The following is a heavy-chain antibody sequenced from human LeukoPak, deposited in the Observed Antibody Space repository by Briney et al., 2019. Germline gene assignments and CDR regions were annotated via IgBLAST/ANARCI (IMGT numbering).Heavy chain of an antibody. CDR2: FDPEDGET. CDR1: GYTFTGYY. J-gene: IGHJ4*02. CDR3: ATADNWNMPGSFDY. D-gene: IGHD1-1*01. Sequence: GASVKVSCKASGYTFTGYYMHWVRQAPGKGLEWMGGFDPEDGETIYAQKFQGRVTMTEDTSTDTAYMELSSLRSEDTAVYYCATADNWNMPGSFDYWGQGTLVTVSS. V-gene: IGHV1-24*01.